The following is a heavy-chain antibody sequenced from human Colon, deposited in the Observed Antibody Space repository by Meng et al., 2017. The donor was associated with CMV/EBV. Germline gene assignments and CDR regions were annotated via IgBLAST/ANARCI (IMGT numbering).Heavy chain of an antibody. CDR1: GFTLDDYG. J-gene: IGHJ5*01. CDR2: INWDAGII. D-gene: IGHD1-26*01. Sequence: CLGSGFTLDDYGMAWVRQAPGKRLEWVACINWDAGIIAHSDSVKGRFTISRDNAKNALYLEMNSLRADDTAFYHCARDGGSYLELDSWGRGTLVTVSS. V-gene: IGHV3-20*01. CDR3: ARDGGSYLELDS.